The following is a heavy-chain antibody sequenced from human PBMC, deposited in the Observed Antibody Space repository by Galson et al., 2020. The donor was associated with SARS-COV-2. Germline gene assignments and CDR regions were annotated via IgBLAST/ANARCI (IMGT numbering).Heavy chain of an antibody. CDR1: GFTFSDYY. V-gene: IGHV3-11*01. CDR3: ARVLNYGGNSGAFDI. Sequence: KIGESLKISCAASGFTFSDYYMSWIRQAPGKGLEWVSYISSSGSTIYYADSVKGRFTISRDHAKNPLYLQMNSLRAEDTTVYYCARVLNYGGNSGAFDIWGQGTMVTVSS. CDR2: ISSSGSTI. D-gene: IGHD4-17*01. J-gene: IGHJ3*02.